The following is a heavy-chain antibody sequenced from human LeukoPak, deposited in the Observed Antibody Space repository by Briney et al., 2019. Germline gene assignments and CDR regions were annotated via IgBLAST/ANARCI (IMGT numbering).Heavy chain of an antibody. J-gene: IGHJ4*02. Sequence: GGSLRLSCAASGFTFSNYWMHWVRQAPGKGLVWVSRINSDGSSRNYADSVKGRFTISRDNPKNTLYLQMNSLRAEDTAVYYCARTKKGGAGFDYWGQGTLVTVSS. CDR2: INSDGSSR. CDR3: ARTKKGGAGFDY. D-gene: IGHD1-26*01. V-gene: IGHV3-74*01. CDR1: GFTFSNYW.